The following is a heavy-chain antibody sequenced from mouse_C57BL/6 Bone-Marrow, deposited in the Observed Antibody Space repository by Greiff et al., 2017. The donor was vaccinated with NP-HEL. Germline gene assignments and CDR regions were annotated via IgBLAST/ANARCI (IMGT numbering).Heavy chain of an antibody. CDR2: IHPNSGST. D-gene: IGHD2-12*01. CDR3: ARGGRYLAWFAY. Sequence: QVQLQQPGAELVKPGASVKLSCKASGYTFTSYWMHWVKQRPGQGLEWIGMIHPNSGSTNYNEKFKSKATLTVDKSSSTAYMQLSSLTSEDSAVYYCARGGRYLAWFAYWGQGTLVTVSA. J-gene: IGHJ3*01. V-gene: IGHV1-64*01. CDR1: GYTFTSYW.